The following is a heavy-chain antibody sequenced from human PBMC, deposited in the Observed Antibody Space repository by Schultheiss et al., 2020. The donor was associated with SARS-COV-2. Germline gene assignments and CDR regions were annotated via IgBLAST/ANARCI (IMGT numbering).Heavy chain of an antibody. CDR1: GYTFTSYA. V-gene: IGHV1-3*01. J-gene: IGHJ4*02. CDR3: ARVGVVRAPFDY. D-gene: IGHD3-3*01. Sequence: ASVKVSCKASGYTFTSYAMHWVRQAPGQRLEWMGWINAGNGNTKYSQKFQGRVTITRDTSASTAYMELSSLRSEDTAVYYCARVGVVRAPFDYWGQGTLVTVSS. CDR2: INAGNGNT.